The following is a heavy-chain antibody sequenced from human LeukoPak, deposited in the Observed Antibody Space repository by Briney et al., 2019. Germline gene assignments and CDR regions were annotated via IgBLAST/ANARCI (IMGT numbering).Heavy chain of an antibody. D-gene: IGHD3-22*01. CDR1: GFTFSSYW. CDR3: ARSPLYDSSGYSFDY. V-gene: IGHV4-34*01. CDR2: INHSGST. J-gene: IGHJ4*02. Sequence: GSLRLSCAASGFTFSSYWMSWVRQAPGKGLEWIGEINHSGSTNYNPSLKSRVTISVDTSKNQFSLKLSSVTAADTAVYYCARSPLYDSSGYSFDYWGQGTLVTVSS.